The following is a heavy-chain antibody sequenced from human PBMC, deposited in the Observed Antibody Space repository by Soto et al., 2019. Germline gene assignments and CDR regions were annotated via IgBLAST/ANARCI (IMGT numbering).Heavy chain of an antibody. CDR1: GGSISSSSYY. J-gene: IGHJ4*02. CDR2: IYYSGST. V-gene: IGHV4-39*01. D-gene: IGHD1-26*01. CDR3: SSGSYYSDY. Sequence: SETLSLTCTVSGGSISSSSYYWGWIRQPPGKGLEWIGSIYYSGSTYYNPSLKSRVTISVDTSKNQFSLKLSSVTAADTAVYYCSSGSYYSDYWGQGTLVTVSS.